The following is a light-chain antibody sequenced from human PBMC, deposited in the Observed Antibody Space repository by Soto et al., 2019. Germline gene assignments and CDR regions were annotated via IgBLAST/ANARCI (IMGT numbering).Light chain of an antibody. CDR3: QSYDSTLSGYYV. Sequence: QSVLTQPPSVSGAPGQRVTISCTGSSSNIGAGYDVHWYQQLPGTAPKLLIYGNSNRPSGVPDRFSGSKSGTSASLASTGLQAEDEAYYSCQSYDSTLSGYYVFGTGTKVTVL. J-gene: IGLJ1*01. CDR2: GNS. V-gene: IGLV1-40*01. CDR1: SSNIGAGYD.